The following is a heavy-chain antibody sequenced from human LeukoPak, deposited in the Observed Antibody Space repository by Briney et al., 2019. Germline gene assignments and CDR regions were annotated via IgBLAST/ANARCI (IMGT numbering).Heavy chain of an antibody. J-gene: IGHJ2*01. CDR2: IYSGGST. Sequence: PGGSLRLSCAASGFTVSSLAMHWVRQAPGKGLEWVSVIYSGGSTYYADSVKGRFTISRDNSKNTLYLQMNSLRAEDTAVYYCASDSSSSYVPHWYFDLWGRGTLVTVSS. CDR3: ASDSSSSYVPHWYFDL. V-gene: IGHV3-53*01. CDR1: GFTVSSLA. D-gene: IGHD6-6*01.